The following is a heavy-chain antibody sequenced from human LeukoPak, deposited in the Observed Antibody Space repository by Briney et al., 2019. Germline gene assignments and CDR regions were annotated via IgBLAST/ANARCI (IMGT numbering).Heavy chain of an antibody. CDR2: TYTSGST. D-gene: IGHD3-3*01. CDR1: GGSISSGSYY. CDR3: AREISIFGVVMLDY. V-gene: IGHV4-61*02. J-gene: IGHJ4*02. Sequence: SETLSLTCTVSGGSISSGSYYWSWIRQPAGKGLEWIGRTYTSGSTNYNPSLKSRVTISVDTSKNQFSLKLSSVTAADTAVYYCAREISIFGVVMLDYWGQGTLVTVSS.